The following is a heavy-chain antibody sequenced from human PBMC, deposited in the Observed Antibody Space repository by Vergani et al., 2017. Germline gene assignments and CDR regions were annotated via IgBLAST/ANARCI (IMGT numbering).Heavy chain of an antibody. D-gene: IGHD6-19*01. CDR1: GFDFGSSS. J-gene: IGHJ4*02. Sequence: EVQLVESGGGLVQPGGSLRLSCAASGFDFGSSSLYWIRQAPGRGLEWVSYISTTSETIYYADSVKGRFTVSRNSAKNSLYLEMKSLRPNDTATYYCAGITGWYDGDKYLGLGTLGSVSS. CDR3: AGITGWYDGDKY. V-gene: IGHV3-48*01. CDR2: ISTTSETI.